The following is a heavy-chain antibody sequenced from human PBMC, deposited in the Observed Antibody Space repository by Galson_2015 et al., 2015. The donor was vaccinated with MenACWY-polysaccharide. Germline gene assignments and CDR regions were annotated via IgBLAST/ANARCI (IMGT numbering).Heavy chain of an antibody. Sequence: SLRLSCAASGFTFSSYAMSWVRQAPGKGLEWVSAISGSGGSTYYADPVKGRFTISRDNSKNTLYLQMNSLRAEDTAVYYCAKGRGLISSSWFYYFDYWGQGTLVTVSS. CDR1: GFTFSSYA. D-gene: IGHD6-13*01. CDR3: AKGRGLISSSWFYYFDY. V-gene: IGHV3-23*01. CDR2: ISGSGGST. J-gene: IGHJ4*02.